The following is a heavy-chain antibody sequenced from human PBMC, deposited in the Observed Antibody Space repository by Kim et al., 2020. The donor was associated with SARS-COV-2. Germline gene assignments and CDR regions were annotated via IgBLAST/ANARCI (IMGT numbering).Heavy chain of an antibody. Sequence: LSLTCAASGFTVSSNYMSWVRQAPGKGLEWVSVIYSGGSTYYADSVKGRFTISRDNSKNTLYLQMNSLRAEDTAVYYCARDLWFGDGAFDIWGQGTM. J-gene: IGHJ3*02. CDR1: GFTVSSNY. D-gene: IGHD3-10*01. CDR2: IYSGGST. V-gene: IGHV3-53*01. CDR3: ARDLWFGDGAFDI.